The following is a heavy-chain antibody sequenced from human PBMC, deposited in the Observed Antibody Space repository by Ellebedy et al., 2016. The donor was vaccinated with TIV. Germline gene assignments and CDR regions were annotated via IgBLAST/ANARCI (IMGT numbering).Heavy chain of an antibody. D-gene: IGHD6-13*01. CDR2: VTASGGST. CDR1: GFTFSSYA. J-gene: IGHJ4*02. V-gene: IGHV3-23*01. Sequence: GGSLRLXXAASGFTFSSYAMSWVRQAPGKGLEWVSTVTASGGSTYYADSVKGRFTISRDNSKNTLYLQMNSLKAEDTAIYYCAKSLIAAPDALTPRFDYWGQGTLVTVSS. CDR3: AKSLIAAPDALTPRFDY.